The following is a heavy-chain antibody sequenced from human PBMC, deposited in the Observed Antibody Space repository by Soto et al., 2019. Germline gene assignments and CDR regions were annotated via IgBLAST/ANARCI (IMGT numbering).Heavy chain of an antibody. CDR1: GFSFASFA. Sequence: DVRLAESGGGLVQPGGSLKLSCTTSGFSFASFAMTWVRQAPGKGLEWVATISGSDGKTYYADSVKGRFSISRDTSRNTLYLQMNSLRADDTAIYYCAKWSYLDYWGQGTWVTVSS. J-gene: IGHJ4*02. D-gene: IGHD3-3*01. CDR2: ISGSDGKT. V-gene: IGHV3-23*04. CDR3: AKWSYLDY.